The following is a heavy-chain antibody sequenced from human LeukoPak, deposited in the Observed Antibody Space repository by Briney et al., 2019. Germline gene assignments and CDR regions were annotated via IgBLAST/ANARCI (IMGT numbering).Heavy chain of an antibody. V-gene: IGHV4-59*01. J-gene: IGHJ3*02. Sequence: PSETLSLTCTVSGGSISSYYWSWIRQPPGKGLEWIGYIYYSGSTNYNPSLKSRVTISVDTSKNQFSLKLSSVTAADTAVYYCARGGDYCSSTSCYLMAFDIWGQGTMVTVSS. CDR3: ARGGDYCSSTSCYLMAFDI. CDR2: IYYSGST. CDR1: GGSISSYY. D-gene: IGHD2-2*01.